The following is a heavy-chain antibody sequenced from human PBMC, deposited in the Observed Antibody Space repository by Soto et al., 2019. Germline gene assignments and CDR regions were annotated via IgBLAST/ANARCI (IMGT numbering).Heavy chain of an antibody. Sequence: QVQLVQSGAEVKKPGSSVKVSCKASGGTFSSYAISWVRQAPGQGLEWMGGITPIFGTANYAQKFQGRVTITADESTSTAYMELSSLRSEDTAVYYCAREYDFWSGNYYYYGMDVWGQGTTVTVSS. CDR1: GGTFSSYA. J-gene: IGHJ6*02. CDR3: AREYDFWSGNYYYYGMDV. CDR2: ITPIFGTA. V-gene: IGHV1-69*01. D-gene: IGHD3-3*01.